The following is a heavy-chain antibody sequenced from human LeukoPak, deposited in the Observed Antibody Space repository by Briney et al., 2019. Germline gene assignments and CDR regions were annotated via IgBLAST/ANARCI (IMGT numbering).Heavy chain of an antibody. V-gene: IGHV3-30*04. J-gene: IGHJ4*02. CDR2: ISYDGSNK. CDR1: GFTFRNYA. CDR3: ARDLGDFYYISLDFDY. Sequence: QPGRSLRLSSAASGFTFRNYALHWVRQAPGKGLEWVAVISYDGSNKYYADSVKGRFTISRDNSKNTLYLQMNSLRAEDTAVYYCARDLGDFYYISLDFDYWGQGTLVSVSS. D-gene: IGHD3-10*01.